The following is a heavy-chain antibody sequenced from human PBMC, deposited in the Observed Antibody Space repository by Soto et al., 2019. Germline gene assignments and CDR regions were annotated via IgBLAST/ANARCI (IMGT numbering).Heavy chain of an antibody. CDR3: ARSAEWLPLVHFQH. J-gene: IGHJ1*01. CDR2: ISSSSSYI. Sequence: GGSLRLSCAASGFTFSSYSMNWVRQAPGKGLEWVSSISSSSSYIYYADSVKGRFTISRDNAKNSLYLQMNSLRAEDTAVYYCARSAEWLPLVHFQHWGQGTLVTVSS. CDR1: GFTFSSYS. D-gene: IGHD6-19*01. V-gene: IGHV3-21*01.